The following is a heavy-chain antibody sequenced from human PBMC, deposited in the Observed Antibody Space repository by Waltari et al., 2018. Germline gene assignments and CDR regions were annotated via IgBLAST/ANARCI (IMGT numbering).Heavy chain of an antibody. D-gene: IGHD3-3*01. CDR3: AGEDDCWSGYLNYYYYGMDV. CDR2: ISAYNGNT. V-gene: IGHV1-18*01. CDR1: GYTFTSYG. J-gene: IGHJ6*02. Sequence: QVQLVQSGAEVKKPGASVKVSCKASGYTFTSYGISWVRQAPGQGLEWMGWISAYNGNTNYAQNLEGIVTMTTDTTRSIAYMGLKSLRSDDTAVYYCAGEDDCWSGYLNYYYYGMDVWGQGTTVTVSS.